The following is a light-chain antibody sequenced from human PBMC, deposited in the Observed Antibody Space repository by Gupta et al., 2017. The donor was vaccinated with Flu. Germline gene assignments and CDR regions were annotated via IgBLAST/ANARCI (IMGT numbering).Light chain of an antibody. J-gene: IGLJ3*02. CDR1: AMAKKY. CDR3: QAADARGNDWV. V-gene: IGLV3-25*03. Sequence: GQTASSTGTGAAMAKKYGYGYQQMPGQAPMLMIYKNNERPSGIPDRISGSRSGTTVTLTISGVQAEDEADYYCQAADARGNDWVFGGGTKLTVL. CDR2: KNN.